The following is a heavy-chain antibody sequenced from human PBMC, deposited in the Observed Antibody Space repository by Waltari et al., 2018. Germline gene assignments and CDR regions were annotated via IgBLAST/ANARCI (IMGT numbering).Heavy chain of an antibody. CDR3: VEGYSGSYSSAFDI. Sequence: EVQLVESGGGLVQPGRSLRLSCAASGFTFDDYAMHWVRQAPGKGLEWVSGISWNSGSIGYADSVKGRFTISRDNAKNSLYLQMNSLRAEDTALYYCVEGYSGSYSSAFDIWGQGTMVTVSS. J-gene: IGHJ3*02. D-gene: IGHD1-26*01. CDR1: GFTFDDYA. V-gene: IGHV3-9*01. CDR2: ISWNSGSI.